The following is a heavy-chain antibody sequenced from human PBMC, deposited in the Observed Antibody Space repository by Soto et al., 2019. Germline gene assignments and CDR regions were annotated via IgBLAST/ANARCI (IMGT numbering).Heavy chain of an antibody. Sequence: GGSLRLSCTTSGFSFGEYAMSWVRQAPGKGLEWVGRIKSKTDGGTTDYAAPVKGRFTISRDDSKNTLYLQMNSLKTEDTAVYYCTTDTRSGWSNDYWGQGTLVTASS. J-gene: IGHJ4*02. CDR2: IKSKTDGGTT. V-gene: IGHV3-15*01. CDR3: TTDTRSGWSNDY. D-gene: IGHD6-19*01. CDR1: GFSFGEYA.